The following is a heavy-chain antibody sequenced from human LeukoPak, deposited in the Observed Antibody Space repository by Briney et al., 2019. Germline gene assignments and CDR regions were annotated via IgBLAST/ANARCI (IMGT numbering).Heavy chain of an antibody. CDR2: IRYDGSNK. CDR1: GFTFSSYG. CDR3: AKTSGHNYDFWSGLEGIAY. J-gene: IGHJ4*02. V-gene: IGHV3-30*02. D-gene: IGHD3-3*01. Sequence: GGSLRLSCAASGFTFSSYGMHWVRQAPGKGLEWVAFIRYDGSNKYYADSVKGRFTISRDNSKNTLYLQMNSLRAEDTAVYYCAKTSGHNYDFWSGLEGIAYWGQGTLVTVSS.